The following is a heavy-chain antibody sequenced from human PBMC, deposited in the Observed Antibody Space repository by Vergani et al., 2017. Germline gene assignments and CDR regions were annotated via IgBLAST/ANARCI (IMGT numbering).Heavy chain of an antibody. D-gene: IGHD6-13*01. V-gene: IGHV3-30*02. CDR1: GFTFSSYG. J-gene: IGHJ5*02. CDR2: IRYDGSNK. Sequence: QVQLVESGGGVVQPGGSLRLSCAASGFTFSSYGMHWVRQAPGKGLEWVAFIRYDGSNKYYADSVKGRFTISRDNSKNTLYLQMNSLRAEDTAVYYCAKAGYSSSWYEGRFDPWGQGTLVTVSS. CDR3: AKAGYSSSWYEGRFDP.